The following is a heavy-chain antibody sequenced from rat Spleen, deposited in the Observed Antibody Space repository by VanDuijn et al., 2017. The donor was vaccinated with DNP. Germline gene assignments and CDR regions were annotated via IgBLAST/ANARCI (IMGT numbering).Heavy chain of an antibody. Sequence: EMQLVESGGGLVQPGRSLKLSCAVSGITFSDHNMAWVRQAPKKSLEWVAIISYDYSDTYYRDSVKGRFTISRDNAKSTLYLQMDRLRSEDTATYYCAGRPPPTRGPFDYWGQGVTVTVSS. D-gene: IGHD1-4*01. J-gene: IGHJ2*01. CDR2: ISYDYSDT. CDR3: AGRPPPTRGPFDY. V-gene: IGHV5-7*01. CDR1: GITFSDHN.